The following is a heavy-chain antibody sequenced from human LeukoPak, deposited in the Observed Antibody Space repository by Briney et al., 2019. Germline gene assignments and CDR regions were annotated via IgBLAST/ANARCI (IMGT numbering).Heavy chain of an antibody. D-gene: IGHD2-15*01. V-gene: IGHV3-21*04. CDR3: AKGLDIVVVVATLDY. J-gene: IGHJ4*02. CDR2: ISSSSSYI. CDR1: GFTFSSYS. Sequence: GGSLRLSCAASGFTFSSYSMNWVRQAPGKGLEWVSSISSSSSYIYYADSVKGRFTISRDNSKNNLYLQMNSLRAEDTAVYYCAKGLDIVVVVATLDYWGQGTLVTVSS.